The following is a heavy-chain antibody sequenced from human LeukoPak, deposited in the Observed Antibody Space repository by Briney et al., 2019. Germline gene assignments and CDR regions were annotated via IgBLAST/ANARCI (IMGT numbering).Heavy chain of an antibody. CDR3: AREGSSWYQAGYYYYYYMDV. D-gene: IGHD6-13*01. CDR1: GGSISSYY. CDR2: VYTSGST. Sequence: SETLSLTCTVSGGSISSYYWSWIRQPAGKGLEWIGRVYTSGSTSYSPSLKSRVTMSVDTSKNQFSLKLSSVTAADTAVYYCAREGSSWYQAGYYYYYYMDVWGKGTTVTVSS. J-gene: IGHJ6*03. V-gene: IGHV4-4*07.